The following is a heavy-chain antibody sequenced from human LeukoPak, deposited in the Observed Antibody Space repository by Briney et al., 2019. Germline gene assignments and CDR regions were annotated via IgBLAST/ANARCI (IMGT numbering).Heavy chain of an antibody. CDR2: IKPNSGGT. D-gene: IGHD5-24*01. Sequence: ASVKVSCKASGYSFADYYMHWVRQAPGQGLEWMGWIKPNSGGTRSAQKFQGRVTMTRDTSTSTVYMELSSLRSEDTAIYYCARIRDGYNDAYDIWGQGTVVTVPS. J-gene: IGHJ3*02. V-gene: IGHV1-2*02. CDR1: GYSFADYY. CDR3: ARIRDGYNDAYDI.